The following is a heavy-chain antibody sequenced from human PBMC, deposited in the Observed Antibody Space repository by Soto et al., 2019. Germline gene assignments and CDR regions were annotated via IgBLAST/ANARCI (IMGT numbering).Heavy chain of an antibody. CDR3: ARGRVLDMTGGEEYFDY. V-gene: IGHV3-21*01. Sequence: EVQLVESGGGLVKPGGSLRLSCAASGFTFSSYSMNWVRQAPGKGLEWVSSISSSSSYIYYADSVKGRFTISRDNAKNSLYLQMNSLRAEDTAVYYCARGRVLDMTGGEEYFDYWGQGTLVTVSS. CDR2: ISSSSSYI. D-gene: IGHD3-16*01. CDR1: GFTFSSYS. J-gene: IGHJ4*02.